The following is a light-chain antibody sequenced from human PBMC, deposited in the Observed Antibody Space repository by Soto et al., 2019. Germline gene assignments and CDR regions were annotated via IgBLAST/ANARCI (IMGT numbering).Light chain of an antibody. CDR2: GAS. CDR3: QEYNNWRPIT. CDR1: QSVSSTF. J-gene: IGKJ4*01. Sequence: EIVLTQSPGTLSLSPWERATLSCRASQSVSSTFLAWYQQKPGQAPRLLIYGASTRATGIPARFSGSGSGTEFTLTISSLQSEDFAVYYCQEYNNWRPITFGGGTKVDIK. V-gene: IGKV3-15*01.